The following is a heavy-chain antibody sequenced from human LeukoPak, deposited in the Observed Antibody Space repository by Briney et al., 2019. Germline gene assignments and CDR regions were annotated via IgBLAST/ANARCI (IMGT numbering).Heavy chain of an antibody. CDR2: ISSSSSTI. Sequence: GGSVRLSCAASGFTFSSYSMNWVRQAPGKGLEWVSYISSSSSTIYYADSVKGRFTISRDNAKNSLYLQMNSLRAEDTAVYYCARDQGGSTEAFDIWGQGTMVTVSS. CDR3: ARDQGGSTEAFDI. V-gene: IGHV3-48*04. CDR1: GFTFSSYS. D-gene: IGHD1-26*01. J-gene: IGHJ3*02.